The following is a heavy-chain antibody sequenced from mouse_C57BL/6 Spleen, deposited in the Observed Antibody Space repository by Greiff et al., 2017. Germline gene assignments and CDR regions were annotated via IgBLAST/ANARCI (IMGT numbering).Heavy chain of an antibody. CDR2: IDPETGGT. J-gene: IGHJ3*01. V-gene: IGHV1-15*01. CDR1: GYTFTDYE. CDR3: RRETAQATSWFAY. Sequence: QVQLQQSGAELVRPGASVTLSCKASGYTFTDYEMHWVKQTPVHGLEWIGAIDPETGGTASNQKFTGKAILTANKSSSTAYMELRSLTSEDAAVYYCRRETAQATSWFAYWGQGTLVTVSA. D-gene: IGHD3-2*02.